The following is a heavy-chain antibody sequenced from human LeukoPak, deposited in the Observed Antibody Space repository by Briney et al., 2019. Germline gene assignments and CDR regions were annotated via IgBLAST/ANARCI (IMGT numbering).Heavy chain of an antibody. V-gene: IGHV1-8*01. D-gene: IGHD3-22*01. CDR3: ARDGDYYDSSRYPGIGAFDI. Sequence: ASVKVSCKASGYTFTSYDINWVRQATGQGLEWMGWMNPNSGNTGYAQKFQGRVTMTRNTSISTAYMELSSLRSDDTAVYYCARDGDYYDSSRYPGIGAFDIWGQGTMVTVSS. CDR1: GYTFTSYD. CDR2: MNPNSGNT. J-gene: IGHJ3*02.